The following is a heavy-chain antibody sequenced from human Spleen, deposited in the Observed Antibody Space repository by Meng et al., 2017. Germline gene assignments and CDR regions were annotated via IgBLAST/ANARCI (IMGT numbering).Heavy chain of an antibody. CDR2: INHSGST. CDR1: GGSFSDYY. Sequence: QVQLQQWGAGLFKPSETLSLPCVVSGGSFSDYYWSWIRQPPGKGLEWIGEINHSGSTNYNPSLESRATISVDTSQNNLSLKLSSVTAADSAVYYCARGLRSTSWFTPGSNWFDPWGQGTLVTVSS. V-gene: IGHV4-34*01. CDR3: ARGLRSTSWFTPGSNWFDP. J-gene: IGHJ5*02. D-gene: IGHD6-13*01.